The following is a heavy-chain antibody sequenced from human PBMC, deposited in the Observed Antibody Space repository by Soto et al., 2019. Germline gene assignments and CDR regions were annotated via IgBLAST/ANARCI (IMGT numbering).Heavy chain of an antibody. CDR1: GFTFSGYA. V-gene: IGHV3-23*01. J-gene: IGHJ4*02. D-gene: IGHD4-17*01. CDR2: ISCSGGST. Sequence: GGSLRLSCAASGFTFSGYAMSWVRQAPGKGLEWVSAISCSGGSTYYADSVKGRFTISRDNSKNSLYLQMNSLRAEDTAVYYCARLPKLLSRNDYWGQGTMVTVSS. CDR3: ARLPKLLSRNDY.